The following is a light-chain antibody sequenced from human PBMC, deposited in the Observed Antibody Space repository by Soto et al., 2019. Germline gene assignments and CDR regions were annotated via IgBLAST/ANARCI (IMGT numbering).Light chain of an antibody. CDR3: AAWDDNVNGPV. CDR2: TND. CDR1: NSNIGSNT. Sequence: QSVPTQPPSASGTPGQRVTISCSGSNSNIGSNTVNWYQQLPGTAPKLLIHTNDQRPSGVPDRFSGSKSGTSASLAVSGLQSEDEAAYHCAAWDDNVNGPVFGGGTKVTVL. V-gene: IGLV1-44*01. J-gene: IGLJ3*02.